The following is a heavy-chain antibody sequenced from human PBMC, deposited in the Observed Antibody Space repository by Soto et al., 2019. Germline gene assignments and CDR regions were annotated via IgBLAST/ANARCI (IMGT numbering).Heavy chain of an antibody. D-gene: IGHD2-2*01. V-gene: IGHV1-46*03. CDR1: GYTFTSYY. CDR2: INPSGGST. Sequence: ASVKVSCKASGYTFTSYYMHWVRQAPGQGLEWMGIINPSGGSTSYAQKFQGRVTMTRDTSTSTVCMELSSLRSEDTAVYYCARGGYCSSTSCYEANWFDPWGQGTLVTVSS. CDR3: ARGGYCSSTSCYEANWFDP. J-gene: IGHJ5*02.